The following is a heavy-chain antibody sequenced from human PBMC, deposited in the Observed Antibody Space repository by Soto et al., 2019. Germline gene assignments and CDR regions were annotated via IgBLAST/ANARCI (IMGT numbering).Heavy chain of an antibody. J-gene: IGHJ6*02. V-gene: IGHV1-69*13. CDR3: ARDPDSSSFGPTYYYYYYGMDV. Sequence: SVKVSCKASGGTFSSYAISWVRQAPGQGLEWMGGIIPIFGTANYAQKFQGRVTITADESTSTAYMELSSLRSEDTAVYYCARDPDSSSFGPTYYYYYYGMDVWGQGTTVTVSS. D-gene: IGHD6-6*01. CDR1: GGTFSSYA. CDR2: IIPIFGTA.